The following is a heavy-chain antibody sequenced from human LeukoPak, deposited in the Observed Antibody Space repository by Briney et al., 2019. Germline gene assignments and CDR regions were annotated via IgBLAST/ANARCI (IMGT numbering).Heavy chain of an antibody. V-gene: IGHV3-48*03. J-gene: IGHJ4*02. D-gene: IGHD3-3*01. Sequence: GGSLRLSCAASGFTFSSYEMNWVRQAPGKGLEWVSYISSSGSTIYYADSVKGRFTISRDNAKNSLYLQMNSLRAEDTAVYYCAKVLYYDFWSGYAYWGQGTLVTVSS. CDR3: AKVLYYDFWSGYAY. CDR2: ISSSGSTI. CDR1: GFTFSSYE.